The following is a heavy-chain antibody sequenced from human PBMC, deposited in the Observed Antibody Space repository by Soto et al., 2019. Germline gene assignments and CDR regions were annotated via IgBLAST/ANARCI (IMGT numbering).Heavy chain of an antibody. V-gene: IGHV4-34*01. CDR3: ASECRLSNGFDT. J-gene: IGHJ5*02. CDR1: GGSFSGYY. Sequence: QVQLQQWGAGLLKPSETLSLTCAVYGGSFSGYYWSWIRQPPGKGLEWIGEINHSGSTNYNPSLKGGVTISVDTSKNQCSRELGFVAAADTAVYYCASECRLSNGFDTWGQGTLVTVSS. D-gene: IGHD3-3*01. CDR2: INHSGST.